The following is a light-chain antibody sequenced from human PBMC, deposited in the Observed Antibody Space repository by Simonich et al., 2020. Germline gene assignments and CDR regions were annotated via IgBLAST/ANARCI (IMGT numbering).Light chain of an antibody. V-gene: IGLV2-11*01. J-gene: IGLJ2*01. CDR1: SSDVGSYNL. CDR3: CSYAGSYTLV. Sequence: QSALTQPASVSGSPGQSITISCTGTSSDVGSYNLVSWYQPHPGKAPKLMIYDVSKRPSGVPDRFSGSKSGNTASLTISGLQAEDEADYYCCSYAGSYTLVFGGGTKLTVL. CDR2: DVS.